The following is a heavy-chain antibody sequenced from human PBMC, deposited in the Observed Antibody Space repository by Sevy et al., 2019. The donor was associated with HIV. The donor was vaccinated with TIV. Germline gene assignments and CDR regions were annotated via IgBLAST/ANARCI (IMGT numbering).Heavy chain of an antibody. CDR1: GFTFSNFG. J-gene: IGHJ4*02. V-gene: IGHV3-30*02. Sequence: GGSLRLSCAASGFTFSNFGMHWVRQAPGKGPELVTFIRYDGSTKYYVDSVKGRFIISRDNSKNTLYLQMNSLRAEDTAVYYCARFEDYWGQGTLVTVSS. CDR3: ARFEDY. CDR2: IRYDGSTK.